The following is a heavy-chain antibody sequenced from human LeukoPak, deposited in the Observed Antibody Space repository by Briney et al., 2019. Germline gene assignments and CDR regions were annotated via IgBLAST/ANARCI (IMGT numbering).Heavy chain of an antibody. CDR1: RFALSNAW. CDR3: TSDAPVNRS. CDR2: VKSKSNGETT. Sequence: GGSLALACAASRFALSNAWVSRVREAPGNVLVLFSRVKSKSNGETTDYSPPLKGRFTIQRYDLISTRLLQENTLKSEDTAMFYCTSDAPVNRSWGQGTLLTVS. D-gene: IGHD1-14*01. J-gene: IGHJ4*02. V-gene: IGHV3-15*01.